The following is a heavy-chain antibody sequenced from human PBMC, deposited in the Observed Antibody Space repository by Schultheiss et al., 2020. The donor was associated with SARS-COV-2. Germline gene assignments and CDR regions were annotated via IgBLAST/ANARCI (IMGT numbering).Heavy chain of an antibody. CDR3: AKDLLYYDFWSGYYKAYYGMDV. D-gene: IGHD3-3*01. Sequence: GGSLRLSCAASGFTFSSYGMHWVRQAPGKGLEWVAVISYDGSNKYYADSVKGRFTISRDNSKNTLYLQMNSLRAEDTAVYYCAKDLLYYDFWSGYYKAYYGMDVWGQGTTVTVSS. V-gene: IGHV3-30*18. CDR1: GFTFSSYG. J-gene: IGHJ6*02. CDR2: ISYDGSNK.